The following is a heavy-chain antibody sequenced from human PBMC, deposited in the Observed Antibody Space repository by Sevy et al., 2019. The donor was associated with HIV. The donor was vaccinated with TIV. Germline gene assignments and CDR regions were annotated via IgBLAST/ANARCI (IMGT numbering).Heavy chain of an antibody. CDR3: ARHCTGSSCSHAFDI. V-gene: IGHV4-34*01. J-gene: IGHJ3*02. Sequence: SETLSLTCAVYGGSLSGYYWSWIRQPPGKGLEWIGEINHSGGTNYNPSLKSRVTISGDTSKNQFSLNLNSVTAADTAVYYCARHCTGSSCSHAFDIWGQGTMVTVSS. D-gene: IGHD2-15*01. CDR2: INHSGGT. CDR1: GGSLSGYY.